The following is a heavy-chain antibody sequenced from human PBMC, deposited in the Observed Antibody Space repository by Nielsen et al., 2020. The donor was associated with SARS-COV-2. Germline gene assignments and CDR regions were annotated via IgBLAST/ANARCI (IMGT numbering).Heavy chain of an antibody. J-gene: IGHJ6*02. D-gene: IGHD1-1*01. Sequence: GESLKISCAASGFTFDDYGMSWVRQAPGKGLEWVSGINWNGGSTGYADSVKGRFTISRDNSKNSLYLQMNSLRTEDTALYYCAKDFWNGNRNLKYYYYGMDVWGQGTTVTVSS. CDR1: GFTFDDYG. CDR3: AKDFWNGNRNLKYYYYGMDV. V-gene: IGHV3-20*04. CDR2: INWNGGST.